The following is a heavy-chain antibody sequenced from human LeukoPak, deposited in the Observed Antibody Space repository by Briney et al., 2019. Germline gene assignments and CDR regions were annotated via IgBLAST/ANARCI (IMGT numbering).Heavy chain of an antibody. CDR2: ISSSSSYI. J-gene: IGHJ4*02. D-gene: IGHD3-22*01. Sequence: KTGGSLRLSCAASGFPFSSYSMNWVRQAPGKGLEWVSSISSSSSYIYYADSVKGRFTISRDNAKNSLYLQMNSLRAEDTAVYYCARGRFSYDNTGYSSFYYWGQGTLVTVSS. CDR1: GFPFSSYS. CDR3: ARGRFSYDNTGYSSFYY. V-gene: IGHV3-21*01.